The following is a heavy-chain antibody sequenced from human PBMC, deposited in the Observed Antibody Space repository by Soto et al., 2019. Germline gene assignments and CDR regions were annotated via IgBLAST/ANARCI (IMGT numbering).Heavy chain of an antibody. J-gene: IGHJ4*02. CDR3: AKDVRWLRHDNYFDY. CDR1: GFTFSSYG. D-gene: IGHD5-12*01. CDR2: ISYDGSNK. V-gene: IGHV3-30*18. Sequence: QVQLVESGGGVVQPGRSLRLSCAASGFTFSSYGMHWVRQAPGKGLEWVAVISYDGSNKYYADSVKGRFTISRDNSKNTLYLQRNSLRAEDTAVYYCAKDVRWLRHDNYFDYWGQGTLVTVSS.